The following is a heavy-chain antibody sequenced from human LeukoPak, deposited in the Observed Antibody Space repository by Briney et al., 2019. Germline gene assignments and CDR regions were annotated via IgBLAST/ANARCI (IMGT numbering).Heavy chain of an antibody. CDR2: INQDGSDQ. CDR1: GFAFSSYW. D-gene: IGHD4-17*01. CDR3: AKTLGDYGDYWFDP. Sequence: GGSLRLSCAASGFAFSSYWMGWVRQAPGKGLEWVANINQDGSDQYYVDSVKGRFTISRDNAKISLFLQMNSLRAEDTAVYYCAKTLGDYGDYWFDPWGQGTLVTVSS. V-gene: IGHV3-7*03. J-gene: IGHJ5*02.